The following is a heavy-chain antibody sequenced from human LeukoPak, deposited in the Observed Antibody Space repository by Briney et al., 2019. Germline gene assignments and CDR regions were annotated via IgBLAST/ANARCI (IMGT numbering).Heavy chain of an antibody. D-gene: IGHD3-22*01. J-gene: IGHJ4*02. CDR1: GYTFTGYY. V-gene: IGHV1-2*02. CDR2: INPNSSGT. Sequence: ASVKVSCKASGYTFTGYYMHWVRQAPGQGLEWMGWINPNSSGTNYAQKFQGRVTMTRDTSISTAYMELSRLRSDDTAVYYCARAPFPYYDSSGYCLGYWGQGTLVTVSS. CDR3: ARAPFPYYDSSGYCLGY.